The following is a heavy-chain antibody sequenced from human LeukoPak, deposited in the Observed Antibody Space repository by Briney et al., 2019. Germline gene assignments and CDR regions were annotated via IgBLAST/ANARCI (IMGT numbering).Heavy chain of an antibody. CDR2: IYYSGST. D-gene: IGHD1-26*01. V-gene: IGHV4-59*08. CDR3: ARQMGGGGSYYFDY. Sequence: SETLSLTCAVYGGSFSGYYWSWIRQPPGKGLEWIGYIYYSGSTNYNPSLKSRVTISVDTSKNQFSLKLSSVTAADTAVYYCARQMGGGGSYYFDYWGQGTLVTVSS. J-gene: IGHJ4*02. CDR1: GGSFSGYY.